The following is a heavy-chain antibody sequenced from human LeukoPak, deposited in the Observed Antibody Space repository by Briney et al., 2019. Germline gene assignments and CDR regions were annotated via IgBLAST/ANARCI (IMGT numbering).Heavy chain of an antibody. Sequence: GGSLRLSCAASGFVFNTYWMHWVRQAPGKGLVWVSRIKSDGSDTTYTDSVKGRFTISRDNAKNTLYLQMNSLSAEDTAMYFCARDRGYTFDYWGQGTLVTVSS. J-gene: IGHJ4*02. CDR3: ARDRGYTFDY. CDR2: IKSDGSDT. D-gene: IGHD3-22*01. CDR1: GFVFNTYW. V-gene: IGHV3-74*01.